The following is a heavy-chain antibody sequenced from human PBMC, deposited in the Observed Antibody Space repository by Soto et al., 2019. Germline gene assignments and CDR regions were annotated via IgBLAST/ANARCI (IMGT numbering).Heavy chain of an antibody. J-gene: IGHJ5*02. CDR1: GFTFTNYA. CDR3: AREVGAPSGWLDP. D-gene: IGHD1-26*01. Sequence: EVQLSESGGDLRQPGGSLRLSCAASGFTFTNYAMTWVRQTPGKGLEWVSGISASGGLKYYADSVRGRFTVSRDNSKNILYLQMDNLRDEDTALYYCAREVGAPSGWLDPWGREPRSPFPQ. V-gene: IGHV3-23*01. CDR2: ISASGGLK.